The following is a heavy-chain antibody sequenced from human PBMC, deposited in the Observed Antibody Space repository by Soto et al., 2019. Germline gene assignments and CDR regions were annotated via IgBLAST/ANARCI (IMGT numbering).Heavy chain of an antibody. D-gene: IGHD3-3*01. Sequence: GSLKGSCADSVFTFSSYWMPCVRQAPGNGLEWVSSISSSSSYIYYADSVKGRFTISRDNAKNSLYLQMNSLRAEDTAVYYCARSMGVWSGSYYYCMDFWGQGTTVTGSS. J-gene: IGHJ6*02. CDR1: VFTFSSYW. CDR2: ISSSSSYI. V-gene: IGHV3-21*01. CDR3: ARSMGVWSGSYYYCMDF.